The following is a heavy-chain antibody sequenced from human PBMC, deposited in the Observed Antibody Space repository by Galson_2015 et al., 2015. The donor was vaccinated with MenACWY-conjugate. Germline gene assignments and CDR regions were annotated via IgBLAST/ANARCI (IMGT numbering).Heavy chain of an antibody. CDR3: ASSEYGDLHRGASDL. D-gene: IGHD4-17*01. CDR1: GLSVSYNY. V-gene: IGHV3-53*01. CDR2: MFRDGMS. Sequence: SLRLSCAASGLSVSYNYMSWVRQAPGKGLKWVSSMFRDGMSYYADSVRGRVTISRDNFQNMLYLQMNSLRVEDTAVYFCASSEYGDLHRGASDLWGRGTLVTVSS. J-gene: IGHJ3*01.